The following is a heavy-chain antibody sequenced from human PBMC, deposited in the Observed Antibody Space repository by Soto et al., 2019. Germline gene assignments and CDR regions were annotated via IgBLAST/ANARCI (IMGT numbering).Heavy chain of an antibody. CDR2: IYYSGST. CDR1: GGSVSSGSYY. D-gene: IGHD3-10*01. CDR3: ARALSITMVRGVGRYGMDV. Sequence: KLRETLSLTCTVSGGSVSSGSYYWSWIRQPPGKGLEWIGYIYYSGSTNYNPSLKSRVTISVDTSKNQFSLKLSSVTAADTAVYYCARALSITMVRGVGRYGMDVWGQGTTVTVSS. J-gene: IGHJ6*02. V-gene: IGHV4-61*01.